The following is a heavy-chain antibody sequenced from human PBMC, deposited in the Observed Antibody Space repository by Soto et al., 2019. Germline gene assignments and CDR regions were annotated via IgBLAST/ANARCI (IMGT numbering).Heavy chain of an antibody. D-gene: IGHD5-18*01. CDR2: INHSGST. V-gene: IGHV4-34*01. CDR1: GGSFSGYY. J-gene: IGHJ5*02. Sequence: SETLSLTCAVYGGSFSGYYWSWIRQPPGKGLEWIGEINHSGSTNYNPSLKSRVTISVDTSKNQFSLKLSSVTAADTAVYYCARGQAKKDTAMVRPYNWFDPWGQGTLVTVSS. CDR3: ARGQAKKDTAMVRPYNWFDP.